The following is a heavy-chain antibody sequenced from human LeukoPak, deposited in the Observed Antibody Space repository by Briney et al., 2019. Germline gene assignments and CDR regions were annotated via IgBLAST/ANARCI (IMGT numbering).Heavy chain of an antibody. CDR2: ISYDGSNK. CDR1: GFTFSSYA. Sequence: PGGSLRLSCAASGFTFSSYAMHWVRQAPGKGLEWVAVISYDGSNKYYADSVKGRFTISRDNSKNTLYLQMNSLRAEDTAVYYCARGENTQITIAAAGTGDYWGQGTLVTVSS. V-gene: IGHV3-30-3*01. CDR3: ARGENTQITIAAAGTGDY. D-gene: IGHD6-13*01. J-gene: IGHJ4*02.